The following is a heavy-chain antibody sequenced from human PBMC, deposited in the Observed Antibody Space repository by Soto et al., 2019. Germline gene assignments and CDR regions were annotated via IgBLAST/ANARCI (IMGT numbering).Heavy chain of an antibody. J-gene: IGHJ6*02. CDR3: VMVDNYVTPTPQDG. D-gene: IGHD3-16*01. Sequence: QVQLVQSGDEVKKPGASVKVSCKASGYIFVNYGIAWVRQAPGQGLEWMGWISPYTGNTHSATKIQGRLTMTTDTSPRTAYLDLGSLTPDDAAVYYCVMVDNYVTPTPQDGWGQGTTVTVSS. V-gene: IGHV1-18*01. CDR2: ISPYTGNT. CDR1: GYIFVNYG.